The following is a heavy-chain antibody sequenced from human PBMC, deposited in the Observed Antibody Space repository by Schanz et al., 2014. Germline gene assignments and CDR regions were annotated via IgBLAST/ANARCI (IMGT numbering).Heavy chain of an antibody. D-gene: IGHD2-2*01. V-gene: IGHV3-23*01. CDR3: ARVKYCTITRCYRTETEGSYYMDV. CDR2: ISSGGGST. J-gene: IGHJ6*03. Sequence: EVQLLESGGGLVQPGGSLRLSCASSGFSFTTYAMSWVRQAPGKGLEWVSSISSGGGSTYYADSVKGRFTISRDNSKNTLYLQMKSLRAEDTAVYYCARVKYCTITRCYRTETEGSYYMDVWGKGTTVTVSS. CDR1: GFSFTTYA.